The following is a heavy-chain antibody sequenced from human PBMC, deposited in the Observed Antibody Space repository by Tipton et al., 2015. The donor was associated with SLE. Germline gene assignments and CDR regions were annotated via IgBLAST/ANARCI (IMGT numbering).Heavy chain of an antibody. J-gene: IGHJ4*02. Sequence: GSLRLSCAASGFTFSDYYMSWIRQAPGKGLEWVSYISSSGSTIYYADPVKGRFTISRDNAKNSLYLQMNSLRAEDTAVYYCATGTYYYDSSGLGYWGQGTLVTVSS. D-gene: IGHD3-22*01. CDR3: ATGTYYYDSSGLGY. CDR1: GFTFSDYY. CDR2: ISSSGSTI. V-gene: IGHV3-11*01.